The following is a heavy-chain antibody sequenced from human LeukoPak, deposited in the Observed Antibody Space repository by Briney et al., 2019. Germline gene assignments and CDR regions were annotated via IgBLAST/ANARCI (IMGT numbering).Heavy chain of an antibody. CDR1: GYTFTSYG. CDR3: ARVAAVAGTGSWFDP. D-gene: IGHD6-19*01. CDR2: ISAYNGNT. V-gene: IGHV1-18*01. Sequence: ASVKVSCKASGYTFTSYGIIWVRQAPGQGLEWMGWISAYNGNTNYAQKLQGRVTMTTDTSTSTAYMELRSLRSDDTAVYYCARVAAVAGTGSWFDPWGQGTLVTVSS. J-gene: IGHJ5*02.